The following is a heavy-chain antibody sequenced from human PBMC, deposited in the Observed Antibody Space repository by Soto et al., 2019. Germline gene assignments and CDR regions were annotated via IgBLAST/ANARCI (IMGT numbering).Heavy chain of an antibody. D-gene: IGHD6-13*01. CDR1: GFTFDDYA. CDR2: ISWNSGSI. CDR3: AKDSGIAANQGFDP. J-gene: IGHJ5*02. V-gene: IGHV3-9*01. Sequence: GGSLRLSCAASGFTFDDYAMHWVRQAPGKGLEWVSGISWNSGSIGYADSVKGRFTISRDNAKNSLYLQMNSLRAEDTALYYCAKDSGIAANQGFDPWGQGTLDTVSS.